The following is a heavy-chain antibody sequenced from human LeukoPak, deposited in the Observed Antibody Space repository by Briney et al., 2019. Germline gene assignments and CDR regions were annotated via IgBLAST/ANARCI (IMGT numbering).Heavy chain of an antibody. CDR1: GFTLSTYW. D-gene: IGHD6-19*01. V-gene: IGHV3-7*01. CDR2: IKQDGSEK. J-gene: IGHJ4*02. CDR3: ARDRGSSGRLGRFDN. Sequence: QPGGSLRLSCAASGFTLSTYWMTWVRQAPGEGLEWVANIKQDGSEKYYVDSVKGRFTISRDNAKKLLYLQMNSLRVEDTAVYYCARDRGSSGRLGRFDNWGQGTLVTVSP.